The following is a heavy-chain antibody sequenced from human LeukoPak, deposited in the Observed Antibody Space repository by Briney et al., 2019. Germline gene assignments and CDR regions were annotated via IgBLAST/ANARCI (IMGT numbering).Heavy chain of an antibody. J-gene: IGHJ4*02. CDR2: ISGSGDIT. V-gene: IGHV3-23*01. CDR3: AGPHDSTGYYLPFDY. Sequence: PGGSLRLSCAASGISLSDHYMDWVRQAPGKGLEWVSAISGSGDITSYADSVKGRFTISRDNSKNTLFLQMSSLKAEDTAVYYCAGPHDSTGYYLPFDYWGQGTLVTVSS. D-gene: IGHD3-22*01. CDR1: GISLSDHY.